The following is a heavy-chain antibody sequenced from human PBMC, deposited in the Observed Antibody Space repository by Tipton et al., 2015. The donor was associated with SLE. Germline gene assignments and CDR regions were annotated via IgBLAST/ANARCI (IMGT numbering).Heavy chain of an antibody. Sequence: SLRLSCAASGFTFGTFAMSWVRQAPGKGLEWVAVVSYDGSNPYYADSVKGRFTISRDNSKNTLYLQMNSLRGDDTALYYCVRDWIATPGRGDYWGQGTLVTVSS. D-gene: IGHD6-13*01. V-gene: IGHV3-30*04. J-gene: IGHJ4*02. CDR3: VRDWIATPGRGDY. CDR1: GFTFGTFA. CDR2: VSYDGSNP.